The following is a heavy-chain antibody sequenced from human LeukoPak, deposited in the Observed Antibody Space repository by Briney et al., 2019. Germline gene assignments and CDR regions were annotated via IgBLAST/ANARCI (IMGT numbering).Heavy chain of an antibody. D-gene: IGHD4-17*01. Sequence: SVKVSCXTSGGTFNNSAISWVRQAPGQGLEWLEGIMPLFGTAGYAQKFQGRVTITKDESTRTVYLELTSLTSDDTAVYYCARDVHGDYGSGWFDPWGQGTLVSVSS. V-gene: IGHV1-69*05. CDR3: ARDVHGDYGSGWFDP. CDR1: GGTFNNSA. CDR2: IMPLFGTA. J-gene: IGHJ5*02.